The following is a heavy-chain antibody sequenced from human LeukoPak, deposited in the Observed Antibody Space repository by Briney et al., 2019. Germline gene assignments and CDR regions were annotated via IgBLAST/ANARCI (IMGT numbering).Heavy chain of an antibody. Sequence: GASVKVSCKASGYTFTSYGISWVRQAPGQGLEGMGWISAYNGNTNYAQKLQGRVTMTTDTSTSTAYMELRSLRSDDTAVYYCARVWMAAYCYYYMDVWGKGTTVTVSS. D-gene: IGHD5-24*01. CDR1: GYTFTSYG. J-gene: IGHJ6*03. V-gene: IGHV1-18*01. CDR2: ISAYNGNT. CDR3: ARVWMAAYCYYYMDV.